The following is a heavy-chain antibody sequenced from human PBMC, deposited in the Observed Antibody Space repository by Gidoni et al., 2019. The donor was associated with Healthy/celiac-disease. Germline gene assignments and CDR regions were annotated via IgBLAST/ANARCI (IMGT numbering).Heavy chain of an antibody. CDR3: ARDIVVVAATPDYGMDV. CDR2: LWYDGSNK. D-gene: IGHD2-15*01. Sequence: QLQLVESGGGVVQPGRSLRLSCAASGFTFSSYGMHWVRQAPGKGLEWVAVLWYDGSNKYYADSVKGRFTISRDNSKNTLYLQMNSLRAEDTAVYYCARDIVVVAATPDYGMDVWGQGTTVTVSS. J-gene: IGHJ6*02. CDR1: GFTFSSYG. V-gene: IGHV3-33*01.